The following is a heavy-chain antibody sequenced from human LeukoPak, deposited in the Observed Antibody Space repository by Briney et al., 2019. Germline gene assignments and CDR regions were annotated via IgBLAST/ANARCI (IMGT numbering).Heavy chain of an antibody. J-gene: IGHJ4*02. CDR2: INSDGSSI. CDR3: TRSRRVYCGGDCYSFDY. CDR1: GFTFSSHW. V-gene: IGHV3-74*01. D-gene: IGHD2-21*02. Sequence: GGSLRLSCAASGFTFSSHWMHWVRQAPGKGLVWVSRINSDGSSISYADSVKGRFTISRDNAKNTLYLQMNSLRAEDTAVYYCTRSRRVYCGGDCYSFDYWGQGTLVTVSS.